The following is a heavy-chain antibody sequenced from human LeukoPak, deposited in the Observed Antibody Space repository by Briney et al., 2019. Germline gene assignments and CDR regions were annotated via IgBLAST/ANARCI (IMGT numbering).Heavy chain of an antibody. CDR3: AKDMDPYEYYYGSGSYFRPGWFDP. Sequence: GGSLRLSCAASGFTFSSYGMHWVRQAPGKGLEWVAVIWYGGSNKYYADSVKGRFTISRDNSKNTLYLQMNSLRAEDTAVYCCAKDMDPYEYYYGSGSYFRPGWFDPWGQGTLVTVSP. CDR1: GFTFSSYG. V-gene: IGHV3-30*02. CDR2: IWYGGSNK. D-gene: IGHD3-10*01. J-gene: IGHJ5*02.